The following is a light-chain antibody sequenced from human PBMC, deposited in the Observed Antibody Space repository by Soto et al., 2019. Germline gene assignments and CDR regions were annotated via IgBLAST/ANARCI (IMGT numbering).Light chain of an antibody. Sequence: DIQMTQSPSTLSGSVGDRVTITCRASQTISSGLAWYQQKPGKAPKLLIYKASTLKSGVPSRFSGSGSGTEFTLTISSLQPDDFATYYCQQYNSYSTFGQGTKVDIK. CDR3: QQYNSYST. CDR2: KAS. CDR1: QTISSG. V-gene: IGKV1-5*03. J-gene: IGKJ1*01.